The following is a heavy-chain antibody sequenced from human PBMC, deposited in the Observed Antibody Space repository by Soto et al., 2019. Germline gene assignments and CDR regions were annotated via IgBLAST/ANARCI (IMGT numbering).Heavy chain of an antibody. J-gene: IGHJ5*02. CDR3: ATWIVAQRFDP. CDR1: GYSFTRYD. V-gene: IGHV1-8*01. CDR2: MNPNSGNT. Sequence: QVQLVQSGAEVKKPGASVKVSCKASGYSFTRYDINWVRQATGQGLEWMGWMNPNSGNTDSAPKFQGRLTMTRNTSISTAYMELSSLRSEDTAVYYCATWIVAQRFDPWCQGTLVTVSS. D-gene: IGHD3-22*01.